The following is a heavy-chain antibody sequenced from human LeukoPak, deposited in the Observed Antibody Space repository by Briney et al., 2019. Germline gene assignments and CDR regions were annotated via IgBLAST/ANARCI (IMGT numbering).Heavy chain of an antibody. D-gene: IGHD2-2*01. CDR3: ARGGVEGDIVVVPAAHDAFDI. CDR1: GYTFTSYG. CDR2: ISAYNGNT. J-gene: IGHJ3*02. Sequence: ASVKVSCKASGYTFTSYGISWVRQAPGQGLEWMGWISAYNGNTNYAQKLQGRVTMTTDTSTSTAYMELRSLRSDDTAVYYCARGGVEGDIVVVPAAHDAFDIWGQGTMVTVSS. V-gene: IGHV1-18*01.